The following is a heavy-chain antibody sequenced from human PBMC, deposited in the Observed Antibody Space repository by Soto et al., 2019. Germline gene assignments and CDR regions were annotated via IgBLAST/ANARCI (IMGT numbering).Heavy chain of an antibody. CDR2: IYYSGST. J-gene: IGHJ4*02. D-gene: IGHD2-15*01. CDR3: AREFGISYCSGGSCYPLGIDY. V-gene: IGHV4-30-4*01. Sequence: QVQLQESGPGLVKPSQTLSLTCTVSGGSISSGDYYWSWIRQPQGKGLEWIGYIYYSGSTYYNPSLKSRVTISVDTSKNQFSLKLSSVTAADTAVYYCAREFGISYCSGGSCYPLGIDYWGQGTLVTVSS. CDR1: GGSISSGDYY.